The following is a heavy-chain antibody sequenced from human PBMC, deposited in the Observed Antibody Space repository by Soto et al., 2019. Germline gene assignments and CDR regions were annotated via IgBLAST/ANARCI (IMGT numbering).Heavy chain of an antibody. D-gene: IGHD6-13*01. Sequence: ASVKVSCKASGYTFTRYRIHWVRQAPGQRLEWMGWINAANGDTKYSPKFQGRVTITRDTSASTAYMELSSLRSEDTAVYYCVRRHVSATGIDWFDPWGQGTLVTVSS. J-gene: IGHJ5*02. CDR2: INAANGDT. CDR3: VRRHVSATGIDWFDP. V-gene: IGHV1-3*01. CDR1: GYTFTRYR.